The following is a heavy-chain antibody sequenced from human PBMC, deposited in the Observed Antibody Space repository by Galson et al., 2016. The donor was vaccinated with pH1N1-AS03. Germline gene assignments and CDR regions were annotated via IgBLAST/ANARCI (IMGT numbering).Heavy chain of an antibody. CDR3: ARVIPVAGFHFDS. J-gene: IGHJ4*02. CDR2: IYCGDSDT. V-gene: IGHV5-51*03. CDR1: GYSFSNYW. Sequence: QSGAEVKKPGESLRVSCTGYGYSFSNYWIGWVRQLPGKGLEWMGFIYCGDSDTRYGPSSQGRVTFSADKSTNTAYLQWSRLQASDTAIYYCARVIPVAGFHFDSWGQGTLVTVSS. D-gene: IGHD6-19*01.